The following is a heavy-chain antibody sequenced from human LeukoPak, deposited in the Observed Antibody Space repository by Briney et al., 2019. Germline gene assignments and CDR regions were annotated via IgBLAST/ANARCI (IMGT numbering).Heavy chain of an antibody. V-gene: IGHV3-23*01. D-gene: IGHD3-22*01. CDR1: GFTFSSYA. Sequence: GGSLRLSCAASGFTFSSYAMSWARQHPGRGLEWVSAISGSGGKTYYADSVKGRFTISRDNSKNTLYLQMNSLRAEDTAVYYCAKDWGRITMIVVVPMFGYWGQGTLVTVSS. J-gene: IGHJ4*02. CDR3: AKDWGRITMIVVVPMFGY. CDR2: ISGSGGKT.